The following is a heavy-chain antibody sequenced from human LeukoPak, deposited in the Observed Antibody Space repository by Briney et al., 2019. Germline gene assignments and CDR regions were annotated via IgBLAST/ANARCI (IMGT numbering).Heavy chain of an antibody. Sequence: PSQTLSLTCTVSGGSISNSTYCWNWIRQPAGKRLEWIGRIYSSGISMYNPCLRSRLIISTDTSKNQFSLRLSSVTAADTAVYYCAISTNHGTNSFRWFDPWGRGTLVTVSS. CDR2: IYSSGIS. J-gene: IGHJ5*02. CDR3: AISTNHGTNSFRWFDP. V-gene: IGHV4-61*02. D-gene: IGHD2-8*01. CDR1: GGSISNSTYC.